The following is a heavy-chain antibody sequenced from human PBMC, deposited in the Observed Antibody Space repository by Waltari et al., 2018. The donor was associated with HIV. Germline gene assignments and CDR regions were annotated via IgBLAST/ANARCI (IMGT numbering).Heavy chain of an antibody. D-gene: IGHD1-7*01. CDR1: GYTFTDTY. Sequence: QVQLVQSGAEVKKPGAPVKVSCTDSGYTFTDTYLHWVRQAPGQGLGWMAWMNPNNGATFYAQKFQGRVTVTRDTSISTAYMDLSSLRSDDTAVYYCARVSITGTTWDYWGQGTLVTVSS. V-gene: IGHV1-2*02. CDR2: MNPNNGAT. J-gene: IGHJ4*02. CDR3: ARVSITGTTWDY.